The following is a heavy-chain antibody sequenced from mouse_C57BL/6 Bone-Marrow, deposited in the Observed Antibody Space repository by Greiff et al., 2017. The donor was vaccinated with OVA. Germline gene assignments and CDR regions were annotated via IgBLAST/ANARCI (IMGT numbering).Heavy chain of an antibody. Sequence: VKVVESGAELARPGASVKMSCKASGYTFTSYTMHWVKQRPGQGLEWIGYINPSSGYTKYNQKFKDKATLTADKSSSTAYMQLSSLTSEDSAVYYCARRGFITTVVAFDYWGQGTTLTVSS. CDR1: GYTFTSYT. CDR3: ARRGFITTVVAFDY. D-gene: IGHD1-1*01. CDR2: INPSSGYT. V-gene: IGHV1-4*01. J-gene: IGHJ2*01.